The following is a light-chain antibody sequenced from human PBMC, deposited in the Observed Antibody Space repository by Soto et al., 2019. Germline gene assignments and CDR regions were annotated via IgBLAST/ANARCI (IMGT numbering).Light chain of an antibody. V-gene: IGKV1-5*01. Sequence: DIQMTQSTSTLSASIGDRVTITCRASQSISSWLAWYQQKPGKAPKLLIYDASSLKSGVPSRFSGSGSGTEFTLTISSLHPDDFATYYCQQYSVYPLTFGPGTKVDI. CDR3: QQYSVYPLT. CDR1: QSISSW. J-gene: IGKJ3*01. CDR2: DAS.